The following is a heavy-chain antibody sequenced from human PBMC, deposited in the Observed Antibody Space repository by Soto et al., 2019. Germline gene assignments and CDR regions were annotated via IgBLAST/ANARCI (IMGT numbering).Heavy chain of an antibody. J-gene: IGHJ4*03. Sequence: GASVKVSCKASGYTSTSYGISWVRQAPGQGLEWMGWITPDNGNTNYPQNFQGRVTMTTDTPTTTAYMELRSLRSDDTAVYYCAKGSRLCTMDYWGQGTMVTVSS. CDR2: ITPDNGNT. D-gene: IGHD3-10*01. V-gene: IGHV1-18*01. CDR3: AKGSRLCTMDY. CDR1: GYTSTSYG.